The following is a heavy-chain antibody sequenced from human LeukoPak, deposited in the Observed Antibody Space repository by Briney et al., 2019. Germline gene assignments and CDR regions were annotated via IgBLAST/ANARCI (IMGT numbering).Heavy chain of an antibody. D-gene: IGHD5-24*01. J-gene: IGHJ4*02. CDR1: GVSISRYY. CDR2: MYHSGST. V-gene: IGHV4-59*01. Sequence: PSETLSLTCTVSGVSISRYYWSWIRQPPGKGLEWIGYMYHSGSTNYNPYFKSRVTISVDTSKNQFSLKVNSVTAADTAVYYCARGGQMATVDFWGQGALVTVSS. CDR3: ARGGQMATVDF.